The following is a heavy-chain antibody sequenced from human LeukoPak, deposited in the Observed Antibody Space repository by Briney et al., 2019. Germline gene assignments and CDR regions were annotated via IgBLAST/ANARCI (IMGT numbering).Heavy chain of an antibody. CDR2: ISSSSSYI. CDR3: AKAKLLWFGETRYYFDY. V-gene: IGHV3-21*04. CDR1: GFTFSSYS. D-gene: IGHD3-10*01. J-gene: IGHJ4*02. Sequence: GGSLRLSCAASGFTFSSYSMNWVRQAPGKGLEWVSSISSSSSYIYYADSVKGRFTISRDNSKNTLYLQMNSLRAEDTAVYYCAKAKLLWFGETRYYFDYWGQGTLVTVSS.